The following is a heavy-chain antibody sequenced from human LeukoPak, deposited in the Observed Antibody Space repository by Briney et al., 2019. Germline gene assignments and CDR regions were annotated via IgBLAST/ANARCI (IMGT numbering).Heavy chain of an antibody. V-gene: IGHV4-39*01. CDR2: IYYSGST. CDR1: GGSISSSSYY. D-gene: IGHD5-18*01. J-gene: IGHJ5*02. CDR3: ARHGYSYGT. Sequence: SETLSLTCTVSGGSISSSSYYWGWIRQPPGKGLEWIGSIYYSGSTYYNPSLKSRVTISVDTSKNQFSLKLSSVTAADTAVYYCARHGYSYGTWGQGTLVTVSS.